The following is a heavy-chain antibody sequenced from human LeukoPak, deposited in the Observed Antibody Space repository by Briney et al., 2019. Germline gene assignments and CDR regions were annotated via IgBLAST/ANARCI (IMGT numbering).Heavy chain of an antibody. J-gene: IGHJ4*02. CDR2: FYTSGST. Sequence: SETLSLTCTVSGGSISSYYWGWIRQPAGKGLEWIGRFYTSGSTNYNPSLKSRVTMSIDTSKNQFSLKLSSVTAADTAVYYCARDARLHYYFDYWGQGTLVTVSS. D-gene: IGHD6-25*01. V-gene: IGHV4-4*07. CDR3: ARDARLHYYFDY. CDR1: GGSISSYY.